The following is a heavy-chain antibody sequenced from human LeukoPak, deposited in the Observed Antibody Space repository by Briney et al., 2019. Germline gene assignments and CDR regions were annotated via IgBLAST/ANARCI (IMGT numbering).Heavy chain of an antibody. CDR3: ARTSFHYSYGYGGRLYFDY. V-gene: IGHV1-69*02. CDR2: IIPILGIA. J-gene: IGHJ4*02. CDR1: GGTFSSYT. Sequence: SVKVSCKASGGTFSSYTISWVRQAPGQGLEWMGRIIPILGIANYAQKFQGRVTITADKSTSTAYMELSSLRSEDTAVYYCARTSFHYSYGYGGRLYFDYWGQGTLVTVSS. D-gene: IGHD5-18*01.